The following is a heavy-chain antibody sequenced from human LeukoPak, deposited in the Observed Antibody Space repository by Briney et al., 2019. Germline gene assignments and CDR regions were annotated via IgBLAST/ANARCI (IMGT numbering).Heavy chain of an antibody. Sequence: GASVKVSCKASGYTFTNYAIHSVRQAPGQRLEWMGWINAGNGNTKYSQEFQGRVTITRDTSASTAYIELSSLISEDMAVYYCAREYKSSSLDYWGQGTLVTVSS. CDR3: AREYKSSSLDY. CDR2: INAGNGNT. CDR1: GYTFTNYA. V-gene: IGHV1-3*03. D-gene: IGHD6-6*01. J-gene: IGHJ4*02.